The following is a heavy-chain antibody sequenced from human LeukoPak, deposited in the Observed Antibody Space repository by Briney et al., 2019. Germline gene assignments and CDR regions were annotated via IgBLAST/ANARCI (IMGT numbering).Heavy chain of an antibody. CDR1: GGSFSGYY. J-gene: IGHJ6*03. D-gene: IGHD1-26*01. CDR2: INHSGST. CDR3: ARHLWNGSYGYYYMDV. V-gene: IGHV4-34*01. Sequence: SETLSLTCAVYGGSFSGYYWSWIRQPPRKGLEWIGEINHSGSTNYNPSLKSRVTISVDTSKNQFSLKLSSVTAADTAVYYCARHLWNGSYGYYYMDVWGKGTAVTVSS.